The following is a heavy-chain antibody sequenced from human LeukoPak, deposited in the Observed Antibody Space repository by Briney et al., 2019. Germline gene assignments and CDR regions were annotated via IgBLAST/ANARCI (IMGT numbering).Heavy chain of an antibody. D-gene: IGHD5-18*01. CDR2: IYYSGNI. J-gene: IGHJ4*02. CDR1: GDSMKSYY. Sequence: SETLSLTCTVSGDSMKSYYWTWIRQTPGKGLEWIGHIYYSGNINYNPSLKSRLTISLDSSKSQFSLKLSSVTAADTAVYYCARGGYSYVNYFDYWGQGTLVTVSS. V-gene: IGHV4-59*01. CDR3: ARGGYSYVNYFDY.